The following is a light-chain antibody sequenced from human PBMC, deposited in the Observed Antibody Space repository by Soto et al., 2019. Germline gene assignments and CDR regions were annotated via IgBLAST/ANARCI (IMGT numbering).Light chain of an antibody. J-gene: IGKJ2*03. CDR3: QQRSNWPPC. Sequence: ENVLTQSPATLSLSPGERVTLSCRASQNFGNYLAWYQQKPGQDPILLSYDASNRATGIPARFTGSGPGTDFPFTFSSLESEDVAVYYSQQRSNWPPCFGQGTKLEIK. CDR1: QNFGNY. V-gene: IGKV3D-11*02. CDR2: DAS.